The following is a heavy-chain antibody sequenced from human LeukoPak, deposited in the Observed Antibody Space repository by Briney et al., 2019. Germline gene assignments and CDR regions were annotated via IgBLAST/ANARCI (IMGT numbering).Heavy chain of an antibody. CDR3: ARGDRAFDV. Sequence: ASVKVSCKASGYNFNNYGITWVRQAPGQGLEWTGRISTDNGDTTYAQKFQGRVTMTTDTISTTVYMELRSLRFDDTAVYYCARGDRAFDVWGQGTMVTVSS. J-gene: IGHJ3*01. CDR1: GYNFNNYG. V-gene: IGHV1-18*01. D-gene: IGHD2-21*02. CDR2: ISTDNGDT.